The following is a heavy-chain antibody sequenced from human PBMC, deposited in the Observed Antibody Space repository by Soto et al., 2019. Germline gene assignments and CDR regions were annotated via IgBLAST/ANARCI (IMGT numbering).Heavy chain of an antibody. CDR1: GYIFVNYG. Sequence: QVQLVQSGDEVRKPGSSVKVSCKASGYIFVNYGIAWVRQAPGQGLEWMGWISPYSGNTHYGSKVQGRLTMTTDTSTSTAYMALGSLTSDDTAVDYCAMVDNYVTPTPQDVWGQGTTVTVSS. CDR2: ISPYSGNT. V-gene: IGHV1-18*01. D-gene: IGHD3-16*01. J-gene: IGHJ6*02. CDR3: AMVDNYVTPTPQDV.